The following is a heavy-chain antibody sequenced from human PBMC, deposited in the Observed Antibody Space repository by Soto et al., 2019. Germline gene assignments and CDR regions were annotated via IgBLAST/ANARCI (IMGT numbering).Heavy chain of an antibody. J-gene: IGHJ4*02. D-gene: IGHD5-18*01. V-gene: IGHV3-21*01. CDR2: ISSSSSYI. CDR3: ARDISLSSGYSYGYTVDY. Sequence: GGSLRLSCAASGFTFSSYSMNWVRQAPGKGLEWVSSISSSSSYIYYADSVKGRFTISRDNAKNSLYLQMNSLRAEDTAVYYCARDISLSSGYSYGYTVDYWGQGTLVTVSS. CDR1: GFTFSSYS.